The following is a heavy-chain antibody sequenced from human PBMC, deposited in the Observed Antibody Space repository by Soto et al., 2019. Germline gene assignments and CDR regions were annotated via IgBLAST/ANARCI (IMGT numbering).Heavy chain of an antibody. CDR3: ARSPPYGDYVFGNFDY. CDR2: SIPIFGTA. CDR1: GGTFSSYA. D-gene: IGHD4-17*01. V-gene: IGHV1-69*01. J-gene: IGHJ4*02. Sequence: QVQLVQSGAEVKKPGSSVKVSCKASGGTFSSYAISWVRQAPGQGLEWMGGSIPIFGTANYAQKFQGRVTITADESTSTAYMGLSSLRSEDTAVYYCARSPPYGDYVFGNFDYWGQGTLVTVSS.